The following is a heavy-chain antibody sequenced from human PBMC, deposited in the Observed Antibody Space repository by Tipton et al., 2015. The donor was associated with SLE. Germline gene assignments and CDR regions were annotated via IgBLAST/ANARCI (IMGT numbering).Heavy chain of an antibody. CDR1: GGSISSSSYY. CDR3: ARVVTPEDDAFDI. J-gene: IGHJ3*02. V-gene: IGHV4-39*07. D-gene: IGHD4-23*01. CDR2: IYYSGST. Sequence: TLSLTCTVSGGSISSSSYYWGWIRQPPGKGLDWIGSIYYSGSTYYKPSLKSRVTISVDTSKNQFSLKLSSVTAADTAVYYCARVVTPEDDAFDIWGQGTMVTVSS.